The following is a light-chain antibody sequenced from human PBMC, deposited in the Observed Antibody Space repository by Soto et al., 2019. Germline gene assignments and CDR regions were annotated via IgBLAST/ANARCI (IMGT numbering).Light chain of an antibody. Sequence: VLTQSPTTLSMSPGESATLSCRASQSVSGYLAWFQQKPGQTPSLLIYDASNRATGIPARFSGSGSGTDFTLTISSLEPEDFAIYYCQQRSNWPLTFGGGTKVDI. CDR1: QSVSGY. CDR2: DAS. V-gene: IGKV3-11*01. J-gene: IGKJ4*01. CDR3: QQRSNWPLT.